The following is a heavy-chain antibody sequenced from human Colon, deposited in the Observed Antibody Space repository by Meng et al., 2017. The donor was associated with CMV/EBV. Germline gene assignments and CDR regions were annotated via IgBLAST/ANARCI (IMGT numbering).Heavy chain of an antibody. V-gene: IGHV1-18*01. CDR2: ISTHNGDT. J-gene: IGHJ4*02. Sequence: QVQLVQSGAEGNRPGASVEVSWKSSGYSFTSYAINWVRQAPGQGLEWMGWISTHNGDTNYAQKFQGRVTMATDTSTSTAYMELRSLRSDDTGVYYCARALIAVSGTFYFDYWGQGTLVTVSS. CDR1: GYSFTSYA. CDR3: ARALIAVSGTFYFDY. D-gene: IGHD6-19*01.